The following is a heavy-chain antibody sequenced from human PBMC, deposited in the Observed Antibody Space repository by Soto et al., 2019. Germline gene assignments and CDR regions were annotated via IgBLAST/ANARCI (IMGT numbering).Heavy chain of an antibody. CDR1: GFSLSTSGVG. V-gene: IGHV2-5*02. CDR3: AHSYRGHGWLREPFFDY. D-gene: IGHD5-12*01. J-gene: IGHJ4*02. Sequence: SGPTLVKPTQTLTLTCTFSGFSLSTSGVGVGWIRQPPGKALEWLALIYWDDDKRYSPSLKSRLTITKDTSKNQVVLTMTNMDPVDTATYYCAHSYRGHGWLREPFFDYWGQGTLVTVSS. CDR2: IYWDDDK.